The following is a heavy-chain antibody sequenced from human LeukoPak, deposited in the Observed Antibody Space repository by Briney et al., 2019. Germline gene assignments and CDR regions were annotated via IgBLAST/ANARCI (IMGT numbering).Heavy chain of an antibody. Sequence: SQTLSLTCTVSGGSISSYYWSWIRQPPGHGLEWIGYIYYSGNTNSNPSLKSGVTISVATSKSQFSLKLCAVTAADTAVYYCATRSTGVAATFDSWGQGALVTVSS. CDR1: GGSISSYY. CDR3: ATRSTGVAATFDS. CDR2: IYYSGNT. D-gene: IGHD2-15*01. V-gene: IGHV4-59*01. J-gene: IGHJ4*02.